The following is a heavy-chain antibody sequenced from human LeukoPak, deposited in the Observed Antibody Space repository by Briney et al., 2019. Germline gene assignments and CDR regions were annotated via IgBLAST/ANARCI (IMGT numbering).Heavy chain of an antibody. V-gene: IGHV3-11*03. CDR2: ISSSSTYT. D-gene: IGHD2-15*01. CDR1: GFAFSDYY. CDR3: ARYCSGDSCYSGDS. J-gene: IGHJ4*02. Sequence: GGSLRLSCAASGFAFSDYYMSWIRQAPGKGLAWVSYISSSSTYTKYADSVKGRFTISRDNAKNSLYLQMNSLRAEDTAVYYCARYCSGDSCYSGDSWGQGTLVTVSS.